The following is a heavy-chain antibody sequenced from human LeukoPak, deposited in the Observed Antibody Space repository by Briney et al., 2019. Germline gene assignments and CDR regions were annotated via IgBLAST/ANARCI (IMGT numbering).Heavy chain of an antibody. Sequence: GASVKVSCKASGYTFTSYYMHWVRQAPGQGLEWMGIINPSGGSTSYAQKFQGRVTITADESTSTAYMELSSLRSEDTAVYYCARGVTARPHDKPYYYMDVWGKGTTVTVSS. D-gene: IGHD2-21*02. CDR3: ARGVTARPHDKPYYYMDV. V-gene: IGHV1-46*01. CDR1: GYTFTSYY. J-gene: IGHJ6*03. CDR2: INPSGGST.